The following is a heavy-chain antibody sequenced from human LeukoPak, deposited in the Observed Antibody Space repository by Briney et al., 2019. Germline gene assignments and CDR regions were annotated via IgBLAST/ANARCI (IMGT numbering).Heavy chain of an antibody. D-gene: IGHD2-15*01. CDR3: ARDPYGSESYFDY. Sequence: DSVKGRFSISRDNSNNTLYLQMNSLRAEDTAVYYCARDPYGSESYFDYWGQGTLVTVSS. V-gene: IGHV3-30*01. J-gene: IGHJ4*02.